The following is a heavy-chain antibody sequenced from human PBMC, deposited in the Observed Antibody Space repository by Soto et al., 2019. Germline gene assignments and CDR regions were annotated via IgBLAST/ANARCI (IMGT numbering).Heavy chain of an antibody. CDR2: TSHDGVT. J-gene: IGHJ4*02. CDR3: ARHNYGSGSTYFDY. Sequence: SETLSLTCAVSSGYIDNVYWWSWVRQSPGKGLEWIGETSHDGVTNYNPSLEGRVTISIDKSKNQFSLKLNSMTAADTAVYYCARHNYGSGSTYFDYWGQGTLVTVSS. CDR1: SGYIDNVYW. D-gene: IGHD3-10*01. V-gene: IGHV4-4*02.